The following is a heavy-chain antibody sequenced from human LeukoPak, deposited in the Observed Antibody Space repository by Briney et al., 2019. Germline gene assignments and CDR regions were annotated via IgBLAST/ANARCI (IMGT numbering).Heavy chain of an antibody. Sequence: PGGSLILSCVASGLTFSSSWMHWVRQAPGKGLVWVSRINTDGSGTTYADSVKGRFTISRDNAKNTLYLQMNSLGADDTAVYYCAKGNWRYFDYWGQGTLVTVSS. CDR1: GLTFSSSW. J-gene: IGHJ4*02. CDR2: INTDGSGT. V-gene: IGHV3-74*01. D-gene: IGHD1-1*01. CDR3: AKGNWRYFDY.